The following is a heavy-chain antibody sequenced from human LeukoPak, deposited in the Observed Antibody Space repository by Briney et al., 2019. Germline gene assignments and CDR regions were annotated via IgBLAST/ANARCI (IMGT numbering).Heavy chain of an antibody. J-gene: IGHJ4*02. V-gene: IGHV6-1*01. CDR3: ARGVNRVLDY. D-gene: IGHD3-10*01. Sequence: SQTLSLTCAISGDSVSTNNAAWYWIRQSPSRGLEWLGMTYYRSEWTTDYAVSVRSRMTINPDTSKNQFSLQLNSVTPDDTAVYYCARGVNRVLDYWGQGTPVTVSS. CDR2: TYYRSEWTT. CDR1: GDSVSTNNAA.